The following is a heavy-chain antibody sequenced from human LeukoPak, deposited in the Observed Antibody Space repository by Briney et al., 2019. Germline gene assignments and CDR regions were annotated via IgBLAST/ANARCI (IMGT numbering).Heavy chain of an antibody. CDR3: ARGDCSSTSCSRFDY. V-gene: IGHV6-1*01. CDR2: TYYRSKWYN. J-gene: IGHJ4*02. D-gene: IGHD2-2*01. Sequence: SQTLSLTCAISGDSVSSNSAAWNWIRQSPSRGLEWLGRTYYRSKWYNDYAVSVKSRITINPDTSKNQFSLQLTSVTPEDTAVYYCARGDCSSTSCSRFDYWGQGTLVTVSS. CDR1: GDSVSSNSAA.